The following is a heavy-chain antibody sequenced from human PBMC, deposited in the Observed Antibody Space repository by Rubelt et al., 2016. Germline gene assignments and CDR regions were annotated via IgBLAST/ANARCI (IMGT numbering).Heavy chain of an antibody. Sequence: QVQLQESGPGPVKPSETLSLTCTVSGGSISSYYWSWIRQPPGKGLEWIGYIYYSGSTNYNPSLKSRVTISVDTSKNLFSLKLSSVTAADTAVYYCYRDPDYGGNSIGYWGQGTLVTVSS. J-gene: IGHJ4*02. V-gene: IGHV4-59*08. CDR1: GGSISSYY. CDR3: YRDPDYGGNSIGY. CDR2: IYYSGST. D-gene: IGHD4-23*01.